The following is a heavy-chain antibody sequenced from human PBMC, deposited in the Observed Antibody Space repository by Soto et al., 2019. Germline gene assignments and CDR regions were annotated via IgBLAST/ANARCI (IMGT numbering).Heavy chain of an antibody. CDR2: INHSGST. CDR3: ARLPYSGSYFGF. Sequence: QVQLQQWGAGLLKPSETLSLTCAVYGGSFSGYYWSWIRQPPEKGLEWIGEINHSGSTKYTPSLKSRVTISVDTSKNQFSLKLSSVTAADTAVYYCARLPYSGSYFGFWGQGTLVTVSS. V-gene: IGHV4-34*01. D-gene: IGHD1-26*01. J-gene: IGHJ4*02. CDR1: GGSFSGYY.